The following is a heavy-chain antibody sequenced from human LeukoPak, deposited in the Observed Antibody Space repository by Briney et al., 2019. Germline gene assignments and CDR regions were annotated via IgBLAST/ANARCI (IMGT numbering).Heavy chain of an antibody. Sequence: PGGSLRLFCAASGFTFSTYWMTWVRQAPGKGLEWVANIKQDGSEKYYVDSVKGRFTISRDNAKNSLYLQMNSLRAEDTAVYYCARGSIAAPYYYYFMDVWGKGTTVTVSS. CDR3: ARGSIAAPYYYYFMDV. J-gene: IGHJ6*03. CDR2: IKQDGSEK. V-gene: IGHV3-7*01. CDR1: GFTFSTYW. D-gene: IGHD6-6*01.